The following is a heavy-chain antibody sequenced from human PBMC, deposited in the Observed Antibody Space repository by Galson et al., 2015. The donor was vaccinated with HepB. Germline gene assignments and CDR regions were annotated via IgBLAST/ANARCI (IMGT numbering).Heavy chain of an antibody. CDR1: GFTFSSYS. J-gene: IGHJ4*02. V-gene: IGHV3-21*01. CDR2: ISSSSSYI. CDR3: ARFAAAGGFDY. Sequence: SLRLSCAASGFTFSSYSMNWVRQAPGKGLEWVSSISSSSSYIYYADSVKGRFTISRDNAKNSLYLQMNSLRAEDTAVYYCARFAAAGGFDYWGQGTLVTVSS. D-gene: IGHD6-13*01.